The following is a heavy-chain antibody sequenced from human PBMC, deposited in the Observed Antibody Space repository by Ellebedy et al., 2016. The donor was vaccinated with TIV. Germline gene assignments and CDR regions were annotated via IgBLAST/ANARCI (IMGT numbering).Heavy chain of an antibody. Sequence: GESLKISXAVSGFTFSSYSMHWVRQPPGKGLVWVSRISSDGRDTTYADSVKGRFTISRDNAKNSLYLQMNSLRAEDTAVYYCARATRDYYNGMDVWGQGTTVTVSS. J-gene: IGHJ6*02. D-gene: IGHD2-15*01. CDR3: ARATRDYYNGMDV. V-gene: IGHV3-74*03. CDR2: ISSDGRDT. CDR1: GFTFSSYS.